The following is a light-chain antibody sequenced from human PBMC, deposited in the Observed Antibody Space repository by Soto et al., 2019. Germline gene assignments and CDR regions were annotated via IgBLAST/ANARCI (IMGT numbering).Light chain of an antibody. CDR2: DVS. Sequence: QSVLTQPASVSGSPGQSITISCTGTNNDIGVFYYVSWYQQHPGKAPKLLIYDVSSRPSGVSNLVSGSKSGNTASLNISGLQAEDEGDDYFSSYTRSSTLVFGTGTKVTVL. V-gene: IGLV2-14*01. J-gene: IGLJ1*01. CDR3: SSYTRSSTLV. CDR1: NNDIGVFYY.